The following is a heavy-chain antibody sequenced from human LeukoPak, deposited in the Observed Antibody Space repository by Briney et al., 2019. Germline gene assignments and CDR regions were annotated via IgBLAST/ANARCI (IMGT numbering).Heavy chain of an antibody. CDR3: AKDLSADYDFWSGYYFLGDYGMDV. Sequence: PGGSLRLSCAASGFTFSSYAMHWVRQAPGKGLEWVAVISYDGSNKYYADSVKGRFTISRDNSKNTLYLQMNSLRAEDTAVYYCAKDLSADYDFWSGYYFLGDYGMDVWGQGTTVTVSS. CDR1: GFTFSSYA. J-gene: IGHJ6*02. D-gene: IGHD3-3*01. V-gene: IGHV3-30-3*01. CDR2: ISYDGSNK.